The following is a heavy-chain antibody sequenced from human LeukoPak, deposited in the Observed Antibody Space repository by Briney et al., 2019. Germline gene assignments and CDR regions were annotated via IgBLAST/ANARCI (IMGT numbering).Heavy chain of an antibody. D-gene: IGHD5-12*01. V-gene: IGHV5-10-1*01. CDR3: ASRLRERFDS. CDR2: IDPSDSYT. CDR1: GYRFTSCW. J-gene: IGHJ4*02. Sequence: GESLKISCKGSGYRFTSCWISWVRQMPGKGLEWMGRIDPSDSYTNYSPSFQGHVTISADKSISTAYLQWSSLKASDTAMYYCASRLRERFDSWGQGTLVTVSS.